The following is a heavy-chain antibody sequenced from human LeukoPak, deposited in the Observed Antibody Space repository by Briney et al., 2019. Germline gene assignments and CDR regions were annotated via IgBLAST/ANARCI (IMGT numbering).Heavy chain of an antibody. CDR1: GYTFTSYG. Sequence: ASVKVSCKASGYTFTSYGISWVRQAPGQGLEWMGGIIPIFGTANYAQKFQGRVTITADKSTSTAYMELSSLRSEDTAVYYCARRAKYYGDYSLWFDPWGQGTLVTVSS. V-gene: IGHV1-69*06. CDR3: ARRAKYYGDYSLWFDP. CDR2: IIPIFGTA. D-gene: IGHD4-17*01. J-gene: IGHJ5*02.